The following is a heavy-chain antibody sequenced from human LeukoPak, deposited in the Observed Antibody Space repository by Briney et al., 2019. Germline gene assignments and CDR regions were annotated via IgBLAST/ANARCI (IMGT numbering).Heavy chain of an antibody. D-gene: IGHD3-10*02. CDR1: GFTFSNFW. V-gene: IGHV3-7*01. J-gene: IGHJ6*04. CDR2: IKQDGGEK. Sequence: GGSLRLSCVVSGFTFSNFWMSWVRQTPGKELEWVANIKQDGGEKYYVDSVKGRFTISRDNAKNSLYLQMNSLRAEDTAVYYCAELGITMIGGVWGKGTTVTISS. CDR3: AELGITMIGGV.